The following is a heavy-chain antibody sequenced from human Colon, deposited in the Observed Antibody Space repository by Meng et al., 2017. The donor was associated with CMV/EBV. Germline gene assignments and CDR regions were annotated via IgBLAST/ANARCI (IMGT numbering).Heavy chain of an antibody. CDR1: GYTFTGYY. V-gene: IGHV1-2*02. CDR2: INPNSGGT. D-gene: IGHD2-2*02. J-gene: IGHJ4*02. Sequence: ASVKVSCKASGYTFTGYYMHWVRQAPGQGLEWMGWINPNSGGTNYAQKFQGRVTMTRDTSISTAYMELSRLRSDDTAVYYCARTTRDGYCSSTSCYRRRGIFDYWGQGTLVTVSS. CDR3: ARTTRDGYCSSTSCYRRRGIFDY.